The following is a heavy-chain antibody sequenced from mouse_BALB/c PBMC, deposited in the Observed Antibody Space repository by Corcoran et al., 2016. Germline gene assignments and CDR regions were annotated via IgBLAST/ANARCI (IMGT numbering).Heavy chain of an antibody. CDR2: ISYDGSN. Sequence: DVQLQESGPGLVKPSQSLSLTCSVTGYSITIAYYWNWIRQFPGNKLEWMGYISYDGSNNYNPSLKNQISITRDTSKNQFFLKLNSVTTEDTATYFCATLLRPFDYWGQGTTLTVSS. CDR1: GYSITIAYY. V-gene: IGHV3-6*02. D-gene: IGHD1-2*01. J-gene: IGHJ2*01. CDR3: ATLLRPFDY.